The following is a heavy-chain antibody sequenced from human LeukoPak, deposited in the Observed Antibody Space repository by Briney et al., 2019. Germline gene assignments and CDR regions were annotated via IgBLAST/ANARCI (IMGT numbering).Heavy chain of an antibody. CDR2: IRYDGSDK. CDR1: GFTFSRFG. CDR3: AKTPGGGSDY. V-gene: IGHV3-30*02. D-gene: IGHD2-15*01. Sequence: GGSLRLSCAASGFTFSRFGMQWVRQAPGKGLEWVAFIRYDGSDKYYADFVKGRFTISRDNSKDTLYLQMNSLRAEDTAVYYCAKTPGGGSDYWGQGTLVTVSS. J-gene: IGHJ4*02.